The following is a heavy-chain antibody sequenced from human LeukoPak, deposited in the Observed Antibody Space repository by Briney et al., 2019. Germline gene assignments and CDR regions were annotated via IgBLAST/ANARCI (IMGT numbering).Heavy chain of an antibody. Sequence: GGSLRLSCAASGFTFSSYSMNWVRQAPGKGLEWVSSISSSSSYIYYADSVKGRFTISRDNAKNSLYLQMNSLRAEDTAVYYCAKVHFTYYYDSGGYDYWGQGTLVTVSS. V-gene: IGHV3-21*04. J-gene: IGHJ4*02. CDR3: AKVHFTYYYDSGGYDY. CDR2: ISSSSSYI. D-gene: IGHD3-22*01. CDR1: GFTFSSYS.